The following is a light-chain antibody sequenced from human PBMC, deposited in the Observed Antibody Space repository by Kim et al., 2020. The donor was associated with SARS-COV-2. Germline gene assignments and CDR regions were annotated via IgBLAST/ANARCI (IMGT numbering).Light chain of an antibody. V-gene: IGKV2-30*01. CDR2: KVS. CDR3: MQGTHWPYS. J-gene: IGKJ2*03. CDR1: HSRVYSDGNTY. Sequence: QPASISCRSSHSRVYSDGNTYLHWFQQRPGQSPRRLIYKVSNRDSGVPDRFSGSGSGTDFTLTINRVEAEDVAVYYCMQGTHWPYSFGLGTKLEI.